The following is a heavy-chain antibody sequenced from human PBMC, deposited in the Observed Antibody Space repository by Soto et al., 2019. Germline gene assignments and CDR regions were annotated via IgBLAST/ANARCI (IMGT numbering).Heavy chain of an antibody. J-gene: IGHJ6*03. CDR2: IWYDGSNK. Sequence: GGSLRLSCAASGFTFSSYGMHWVRQAPGKGLEWVAVIWYDGSNKYYADSVKGRFTISRDNSKNTLYLQMNSLRAEDTAVYYCARVFPGYDFWSGYYEDYYYYMDVWGKGTTVTVSS. V-gene: IGHV3-33*01. CDR1: GFTFSSYG. CDR3: ARVFPGYDFWSGYYEDYYYYMDV. D-gene: IGHD3-3*01.